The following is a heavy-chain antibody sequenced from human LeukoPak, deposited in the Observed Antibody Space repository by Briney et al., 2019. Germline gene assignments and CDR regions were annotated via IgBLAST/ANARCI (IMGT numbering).Heavy chain of an antibody. V-gene: IGHV1-69*19. CDR2: IIPIFGTA. Sequence: SVKVSCKASGGTFSSYAISWVRQAPGQGLEWMGGIIPIFGTANYAQKFQGRVTITADESTSTAYMELSSLRSEDTSVYYCASLLRPGITYDAFDIWGQGTMVTVSS. D-gene: IGHD3-3*01. CDR3: ASLLRPGITYDAFDI. J-gene: IGHJ3*02. CDR1: GGTFSSYA.